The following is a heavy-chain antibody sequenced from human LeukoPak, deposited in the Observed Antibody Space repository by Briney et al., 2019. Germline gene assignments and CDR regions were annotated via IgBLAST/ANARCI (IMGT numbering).Heavy chain of an antibody. CDR1: GYSISSGYY. CDR2: IDHSGST. D-gene: IGHD2-21*02. CDR3: ARSPAYCGGDCYRGVFDY. J-gene: IGHJ4*02. V-gene: IGHV4-38-2*01. Sequence: PSETLSLTCAVSGYSISSGYYWGWIRQPPGKGLEWIGSIDHSGSTYYNPSLKSRVTISVDTSKNRFSLKLSSVTAADTAVYYCARSPAYCGGDCYRGVFDYWGQGTLVTVSS.